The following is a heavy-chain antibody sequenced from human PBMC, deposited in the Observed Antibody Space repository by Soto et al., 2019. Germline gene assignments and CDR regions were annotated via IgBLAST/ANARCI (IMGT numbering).Heavy chain of an antibody. V-gene: IGHV4-4*02. CDR3: ARDQGIAVAAKGWFEH. Sequence: SETLSLTCAVSGGSISSSNWWSWVRRPPGKGLEWIGEIYHIGSTNYNPSLKSRVTISVDKSKNQFSLKLSSVTAADTAVYYCARDQGIAVAAKGWFEHWGQGTLVTVSP. D-gene: IGHD6-19*01. CDR1: GGSISSSNW. J-gene: IGHJ5*02. CDR2: IYHIGST.